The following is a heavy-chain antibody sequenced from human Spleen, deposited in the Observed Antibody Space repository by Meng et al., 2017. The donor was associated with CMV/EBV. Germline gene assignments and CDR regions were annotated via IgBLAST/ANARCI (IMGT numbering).Heavy chain of an antibody. Sequence: ASVKVSCKASGYTFTGYYIHWLRQAPGQGPECMGWINPDSGATDFAQKFQGRVTMTRDTSISTAYMELSRLRSDDTAMYYCARTYDIVRYPFDIWGQGTMVTVSS. V-gene: IGHV1-2*02. CDR1: GYTFTGYY. J-gene: IGHJ3*02. D-gene: IGHD5-12*01. CDR2: INPDSGAT. CDR3: ARTYDIVRYPFDI.